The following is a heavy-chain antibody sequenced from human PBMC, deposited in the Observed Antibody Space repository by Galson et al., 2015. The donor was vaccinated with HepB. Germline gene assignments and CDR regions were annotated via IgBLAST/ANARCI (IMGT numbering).Heavy chain of an antibody. CDR1: GYSFTSYW. Sequence: QSGAEVKKPGESLKISCKGSGYSFTSYWIGWVRQMPGKGLEWMGIIYPGDSDTRYSPSFQGQVTISADKSISTAYLQWSSLKASDTAMYYCARLVIRLRSGSQGARAKYNWFDPWGQGTLVTVSS. D-gene: IGHD3-10*01. V-gene: IGHV5-51*01. J-gene: IGHJ5*02. CDR2: IYPGDSDT. CDR3: ARLVIRLRSGSQGARAKYNWFDP.